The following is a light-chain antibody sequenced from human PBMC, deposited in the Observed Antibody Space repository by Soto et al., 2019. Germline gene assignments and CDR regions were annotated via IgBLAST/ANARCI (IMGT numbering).Light chain of an antibody. CDR1: QSLVYSDGNTY. Sequence: DVVMTQSPLSLPVTLGQPASISCRSSQSLVYSDGNTYLTWFQQRPGQSPRRLFYKVSNRDSGVPDRFSGSGSGTDFTLEISRVEAEDVGVYYCLQGTYWPYSFGQGTKLEIK. CDR3: LQGTYWPYS. J-gene: IGKJ2*01. V-gene: IGKV2-30*01. CDR2: KVS.